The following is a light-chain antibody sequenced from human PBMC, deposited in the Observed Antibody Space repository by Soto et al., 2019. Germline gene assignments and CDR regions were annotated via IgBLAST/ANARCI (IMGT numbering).Light chain of an antibody. CDR1: QSVSSN. CDR2: GAF. Sequence: EIVMTQSPATLSVSPGERATLSCRASQSVSSNLAWYQQKPGQAPRLLISGAFTRATGGPARFSASGSGTEFTLTISSLQSEDFAVYYCHQYNHWQGYTFGQGTKLEIK. CDR3: HQYNHWQGYT. J-gene: IGKJ2*01. V-gene: IGKV3-15*01.